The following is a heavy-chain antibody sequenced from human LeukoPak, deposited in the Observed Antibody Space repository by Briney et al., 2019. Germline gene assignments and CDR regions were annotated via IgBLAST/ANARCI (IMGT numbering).Heavy chain of an antibody. D-gene: IGHD1-26*01. V-gene: IGHV1-2*06. CDR2: SNPDSGDT. CDR1: GYTFIGYY. CDR3: AIDLSSTPHWELDY. J-gene: IGHJ4*02. Sequence: GASVKVSCKASGYTFIGYYMHWVRQAPGQGLEWMGRSNPDSGDTNYAQHFQGRVTMTRDTSITTAYMELNRLTSDDTAVYYCAIDLSSTPHWELDYWGQGTLVTVSS.